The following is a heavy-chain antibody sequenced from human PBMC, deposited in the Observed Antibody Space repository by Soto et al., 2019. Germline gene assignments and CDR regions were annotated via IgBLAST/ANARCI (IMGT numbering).Heavy chain of an antibody. D-gene: IGHD3-10*01. CDR1: GVTFSNYA. CDR3: AKQRADYGSGADTFYFDS. J-gene: IGHJ4*02. CDR2: LSGSGGTT. Sequence: GGSLRLSCTVSGVTFSNYAMNWVRQAPGKGLEWVSSLSGSGGTTYHADSVKGRFIISRDNSKNTPYLLMNSLRAEDTALYYCAKQRADYGSGADTFYFDSWGQGALVTVSS. V-gene: IGHV3-23*01.